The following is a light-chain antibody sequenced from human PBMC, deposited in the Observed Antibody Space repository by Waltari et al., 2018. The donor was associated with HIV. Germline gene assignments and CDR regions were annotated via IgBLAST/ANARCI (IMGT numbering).Light chain of an antibody. J-gene: IGLJ1*01. CDR1: SSDVGSYTV. CDR2: EVS. Sequence: QSALTQPASVSGSPGQSITISCTRTSSDVGSYTVVSWYQKHPGKAPKLMIYEVSKRPSGVSNRFSGSKSGNTASLTISGLQAEDEADYYCCSYAGSTTHVFGTGTKVTVL. V-gene: IGLV2-23*02. CDR3: CSYAGSTTHV.